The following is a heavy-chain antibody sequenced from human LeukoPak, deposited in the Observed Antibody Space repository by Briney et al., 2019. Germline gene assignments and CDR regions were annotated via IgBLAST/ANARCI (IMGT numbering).Heavy chain of an antibody. J-gene: IGHJ2*01. CDR1: GFTFSSYA. CDR3: ARDTQNGEPHYWYFDL. Sequence: GGSLRLSCAASGFTFSSYAMPWVRQAPGKGLEWVAVISYDGSNKYYADSVKGRFTISRDNSKNTLYLQMNSLRAEDTAVYYCARDTQNGEPHYWYFDLWGRGTLVTVSS. V-gene: IGHV3-30-3*01. CDR2: ISYDGSNK. D-gene: IGHD4-17*01.